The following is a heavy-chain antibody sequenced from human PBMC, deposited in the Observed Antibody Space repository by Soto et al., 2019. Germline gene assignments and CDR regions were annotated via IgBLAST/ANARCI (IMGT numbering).Heavy chain of an antibody. Sequence: PGGSLRLSCAASGFTFSNAWMSWVRQAPGKGLEWVGRIKSKTDGGTTDYAAPVKGRFTISRDDSKNTLYLQMNSLKTEDTAVYYCTTDKVVDSSGWSPSKDYWGQGTLVTVSS. D-gene: IGHD6-13*01. J-gene: IGHJ4*02. CDR1: GFTFSNAW. CDR2: IKSKTDGGTT. V-gene: IGHV3-15*01. CDR3: TTDKVVDSSGWSPSKDY.